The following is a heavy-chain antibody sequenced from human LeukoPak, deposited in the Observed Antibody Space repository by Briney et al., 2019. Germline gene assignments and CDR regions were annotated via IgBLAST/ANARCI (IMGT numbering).Heavy chain of an antibody. CDR1: GFTFSSYS. J-gene: IGHJ4*02. CDR3: ARLEDTAMAIDY. D-gene: IGHD5-18*01. V-gene: IGHV3-21*01. CDR2: ISSSSYI. Sequence: GGSLRLSCAASGFTFSSYSMNWVRQAPGKGLEWVSSISSSSYIYYADSVKGRFTISRDNAKNSLYLQMNSLRAEDTAVYYCARLEDTAMAIDYWGQGTLVTVSS.